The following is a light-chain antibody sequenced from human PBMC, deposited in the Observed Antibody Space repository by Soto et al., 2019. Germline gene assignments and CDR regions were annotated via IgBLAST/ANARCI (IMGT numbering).Light chain of an antibody. V-gene: IGLV4-60*02. CDR2: LEGSGRS. CDR3: ETWDSNTRV. Sequence: QSVLTQSSSASASLGSSVKLTCTLSSGHSTYIIAWHQQQPGKAPRYLMNLEGSGRSNRGSGVPDRFSGSSSGADRYLTISNLQFEDEADYYCETWDSNTRVFGGGTKLTVL. CDR1: SGHSTYI. J-gene: IGLJ3*02.